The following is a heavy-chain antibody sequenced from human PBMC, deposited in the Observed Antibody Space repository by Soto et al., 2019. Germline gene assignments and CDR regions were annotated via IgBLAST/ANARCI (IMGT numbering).Heavy chain of an antibody. Sequence: QITLKESGPTLVKPTQTLTLTCTFSGFSLSTSGVGVGWIRQPPGKALEWLALIYWDDDKRYSPSLKSRLTIXXDXSXXQVVLTMTNMDPVDTATYYCAHRLLTGADSNWFDPWGQGTLVTVSS. CDR2: IYWDDDK. CDR1: GFSLSTSGVG. J-gene: IGHJ5*02. CDR3: AHRLLTGADSNWFDP. D-gene: IGHD7-27*01. V-gene: IGHV2-5*02.